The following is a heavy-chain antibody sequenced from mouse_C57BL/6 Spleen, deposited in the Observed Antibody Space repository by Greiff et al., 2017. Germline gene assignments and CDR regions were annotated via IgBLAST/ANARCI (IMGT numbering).Heavy chain of an antibody. CDR1: GYSITSGYY. V-gene: IGHV3-6*01. J-gene: IGHJ2*01. CDR3: ATLYGSRGDYFDY. Sequence: VQLQQSGPGLVKPSQSLSLTCSVTGYSITSGYYWNWLRPFPGNKLEWMGYISYDGSNNYNPSLNNRISITRAPYKNQIYLKLNSVTTEDTATDYCATLYGSRGDYFDYWGQGTTLTVSS. CDR2: ISYDGSN. D-gene: IGHD1-1*01.